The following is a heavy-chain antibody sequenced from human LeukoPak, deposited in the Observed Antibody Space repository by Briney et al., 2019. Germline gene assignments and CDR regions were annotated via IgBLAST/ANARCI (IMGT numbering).Heavy chain of an antibody. J-gene: IGHJ4*02. D-gene: IGHD2-21*02. V-gene: IGHV3-30*04. CDR3: AREGDCGGDCYLHFDY. Sequence: QAGGSLRLSCAASGFTFSNFAVHWVRQAPGKGLEWVAVISYDGSNKYYADSVKGRFTISRDNSKNRLYLQMNSLRAEDTAVYYCAREGDCGGDCYLHFDYWGQGTLVTVSS. CDR1: GFTFSNFA. CDR2: ISYDGSNK.